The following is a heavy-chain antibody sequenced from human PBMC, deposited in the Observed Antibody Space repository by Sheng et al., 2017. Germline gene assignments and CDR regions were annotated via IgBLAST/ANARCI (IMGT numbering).Heavy chain of an antibody. Sequence: QVQLVESGGGVVQPGRSLRLSCAASGFTFSSYGMHWVRQAPGKGLEWVAVISYDGSNKYYADSVKGRFTISRDNSKNTLYLQMNSLRAEDTAVYYCAKDGSLYGGNSGDAFDIWGQGTMVTVSS. CDR1: GFTFSSYG. CDR2: ISYDGSNK. CDR3: AKDGSLYGGNSGDAFDI. J-gene: IGHJ3*02. V-gene: IGHV3-30*18. D-gene: IGHD2-21*02.